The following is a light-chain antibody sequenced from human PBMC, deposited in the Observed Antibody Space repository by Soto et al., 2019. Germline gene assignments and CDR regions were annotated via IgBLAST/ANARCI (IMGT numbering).Light chain of an antibody. V-gene: IGKV3-11*01. CDR2: DAS. Sequence: EIVLTQSPATLSLPPGERATLSCRASQSVNTYLAWYQHKPGQAPRLLIYDASKRAAGIPARLSGSGSGTDFTLTISSLEPEDFAVYYCQQRSHWPRTFGQGTKLEIK. J-gene: IGKJ2*01. CDR3: QQRSHWPRT. CDR1: QSVNTY.